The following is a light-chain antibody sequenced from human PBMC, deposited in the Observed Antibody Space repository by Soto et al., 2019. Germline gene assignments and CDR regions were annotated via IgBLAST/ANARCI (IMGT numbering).Light chain of an antibody. CDR2: GAS. Sequence: EIVLTQSPGTLSLSPGERATLSCRASQSVSSSNYLAWYHQKPGQAPRLLIYGASSRATDIPDRFRGSGSGRDFVLNISRLEPEDFGMYYCQQYSSSPRTFAQGTKVDIK. CDR1: QSVSSSNY. J-gene: IGKJ1*01. V-gene: IGKV3-20*01. CDR3: QQYSSSPRT.